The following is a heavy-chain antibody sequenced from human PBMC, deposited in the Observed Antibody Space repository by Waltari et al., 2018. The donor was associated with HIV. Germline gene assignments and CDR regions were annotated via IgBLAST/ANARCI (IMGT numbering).Heavy chain of an antibody. Sequence: QVQLVQSGAEVKKPGSSVKVSCKASGGTFSSSAISWVRQAPGQGLEWMGGIIPIFGTANYAQKFQGRVTITADESTSTAYMELSSLRSEDTAVYYCAREGDYYDSSGPDAFDIWGQGTMVTVSS. J-gene: IGHJ3*02. V-gene: IGHV1-69*01. D-gene: IGHD3-22*01. CDR1: GGTFSSSA. CDR3: AREGDYYDSSGPDAFDI. CDR2: IIPIFGTA.